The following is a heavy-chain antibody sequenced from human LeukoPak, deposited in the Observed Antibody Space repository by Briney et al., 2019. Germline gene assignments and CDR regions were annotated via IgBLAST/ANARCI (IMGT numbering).Heavy chain of an antibody. D-gene: IGHD1-26*01. CDR1: GYTFTSYY. Sequence: GASVKVSCKASGYTFTSYYMHWVRQAPGQGLEWMGIINPSGGSTSYAQKFQGRVTMTRDTSTSTVYMELSSLRSEDTAVYNCAKLTDSGSYGDAFDIWGQGTLVTVSS. V-gene: IGHV1-46*01. J-gene: IGHJ3*02. CDR2: INPSGGST. CDR3: AKLTDSGSYGDAFDI.